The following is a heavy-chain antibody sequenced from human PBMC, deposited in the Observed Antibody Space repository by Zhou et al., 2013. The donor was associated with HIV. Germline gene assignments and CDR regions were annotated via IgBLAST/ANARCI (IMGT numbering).Heavy chain of an antibody. V-gene: IGHV1-69*05. CDR1: GGTFSSYA. Sequence: QVQLVQSGAEVKKPGSSVKVSCKASGGTFSSYAISWVRQAPGQGLEWMGGIIPIFGTANYAQKFQGRVTITTDESTSTAYMELSSLRSEDTAVYYCARGGGDSGYDFWDYYYMDVWGKGTTVTVSS. CDR2: IIPIFGTA. D-gene: IGHD5-12*01. J-gene: IGHJ6*03. CDR3: ARGGGDSGYDFWDYYYMDV.